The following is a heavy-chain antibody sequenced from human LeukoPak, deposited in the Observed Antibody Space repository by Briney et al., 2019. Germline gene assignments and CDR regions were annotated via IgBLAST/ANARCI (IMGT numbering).Heavy chain of an antibody. J-gene: IGHJ4*02. D-gene: IGHD6-19*01. CDR2: INQSGST. V-gene: IGHV4-34*01. CDR1: GGSFNDYY. CDR3: ARSGGIAVAAFDY. Sequence: SETLSLTCAVYGGSFNDYYWSWIRQPPGKGLEWIGEINQSGSTNYNPSLKSRVTISVDTSMNQFSLKLSSVTAADTAVYYCARSGGIAVAAFDYWGQGTLVTVSS.